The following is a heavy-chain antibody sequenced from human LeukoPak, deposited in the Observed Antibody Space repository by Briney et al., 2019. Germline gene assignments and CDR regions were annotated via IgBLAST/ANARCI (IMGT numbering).Heavy chain of an antibody. J-gene: IGHJ4*02. CDR2: INPNSGGT. CDR3: ARGSLTPIWSRELDYYFDY. CDR1: DYTFISYG. Sequence: GASVEVSCKASDYTFISYGISWVRQAPGQGLEWMGWINPNSGGTNYAQKFQGRVTMTRDTSISTAYMELSRLRSDDTAVYYCARGSLTPIWSRELDYYFDYWGQGTLVTVSS. V-gene: IGHV1-2*02. D-gene: IGHD1-26*01.